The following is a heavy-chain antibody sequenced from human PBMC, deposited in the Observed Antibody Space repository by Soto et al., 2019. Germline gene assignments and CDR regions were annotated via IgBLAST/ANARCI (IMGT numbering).Heavy chain of an antibody. CDR3: AKDRSFYSGSGRYYSYGMDV. D-gene: IGHD3-10*01. CDR2: ISYDGSNK. V-gene: IGHV3-30*18. J-gene: IGHJ6*02. CDR1: GFTFSSYG. Sequence: PGGSLRLSCAASGFTFSSYGMHWVRQAPGKGLEWVAVISYDGSNKHYADSVKGRFTISRDNSKNTLYLQMNSLRTEDTAVYFCAKDRSFYSGSGRYYSYGMDVWGQGTTVTVSS.